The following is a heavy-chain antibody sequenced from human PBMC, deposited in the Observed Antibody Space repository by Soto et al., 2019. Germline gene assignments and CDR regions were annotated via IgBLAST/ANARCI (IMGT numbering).Heavy chain of an antibody. J-gene: IGHJ3*02. CDR3: AKEHPGMHSSGWDAFDI. Sequence: GGSLRLSCAASGFTFSSYAMSWVRQAPGKGLEWVSAISGSGGSTYYADSVKGRFTISRDNSKNTLYLQMNSLRAEDTAVYYCAKEHPGMHSSGWDAFDIWGQGTMVTVSS. D-gene: IGHD6-19*01. V-gene: IGHV3-23*01. CDR1: GFTFSSYA. CDR2: ISGSGGST.